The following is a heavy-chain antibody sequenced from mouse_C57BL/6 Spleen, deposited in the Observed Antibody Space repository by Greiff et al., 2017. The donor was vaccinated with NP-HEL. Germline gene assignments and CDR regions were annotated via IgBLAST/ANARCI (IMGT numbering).Heavy chain of an antibody. J-gene: IGHJ3*01. CDR1: GYTFTSYW. V-gene: IGHV1-50*01. D-gene: IGHD1-1*01. CDR2: IDPSDSYT. Sequence: QVQLQQPGAELVKPGASVKLSCKASGYTFTSYWMQWVKQRPGQGLEWIGEIDPSDSYTNYNQKFKGKATLTVDTSSSTAYMQLSSLTSEDSAVYYCARPYYGSSSFAYWGQGTLVTVSA. CDR3: ARPYYGSSSFAY.